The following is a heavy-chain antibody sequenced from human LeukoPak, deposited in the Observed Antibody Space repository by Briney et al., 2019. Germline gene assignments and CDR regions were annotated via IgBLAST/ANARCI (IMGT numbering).Heavy chain of an antibody. Sequence: SETLSLTCSVSGYSISSGFYWDWIRQPPGKGLEWIGYIYYSGSTNYNPSLKSRVTISVDTSKNQFSLKLSSVTAADTAVYYCARVTPIAAAGNDAFDIWGQGTMVTVSS. D-gene: IGHD6-13*01. V-gene: IGHV4-61*01. CDR2: IYYSGST. CDR1: GYSISSGFY. CDR3: ARVTPIAAAGNDAFDI. J-gene: IGHJ3*02.